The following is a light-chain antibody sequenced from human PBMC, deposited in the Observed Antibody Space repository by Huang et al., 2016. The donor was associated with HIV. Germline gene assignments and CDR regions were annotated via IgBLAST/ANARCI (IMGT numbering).Light chain of an antibody. V-gene: IGKV1-5*03. CDR1: QNINTW. CDR3: QQYNTYLYT. CDR2: RAS. Sequence: DIQMTQSPSTLSASVGYRVTITCRASQNINTWLAWYQQKPGKAPNLLIYRASSLQIGVPSRFTGSGSGTEFTLTITSLQPDDLGTYYCQQYNTYLYTFGQGTKLEI. J-gene: IGKJ2*01.